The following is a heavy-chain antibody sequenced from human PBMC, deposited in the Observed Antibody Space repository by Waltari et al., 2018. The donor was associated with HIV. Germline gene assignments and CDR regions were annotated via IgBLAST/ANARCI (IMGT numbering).Heavy chain of an antibody. J-gene: IGHJ2*01. CDR2: IYWDGDK. Sequence: QSTLKESGPTVVKPKQTLTLTCTFSGFSLSVAAVGVGWVRQPPGKPLEWLALIYWDGDKRYSPSLERRLSIANDTASSQVVLTLTNLDPGDTASYFCARTLTTMVRGANWYFDLWGRGTLFTVSS. V-gene: IGHV2-5*02. CDR3: ARTLTTMVRGANWYFDL. CDR1: GFSLSVAAVG. D-gene: IGHD3-10*01.